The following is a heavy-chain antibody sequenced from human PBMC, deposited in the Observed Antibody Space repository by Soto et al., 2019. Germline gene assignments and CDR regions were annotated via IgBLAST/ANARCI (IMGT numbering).Heavy chain of an antibody. V-gene: IGHV3-30*18. CDR1: GFTFSSYG. D-gene: IGHD3-10*01. CDR2: ISYDGSNK. CDR3: AKVGLLWFGELSFYYYYGMDV. J-gene: IGHJ6*02. Sequence: GGYLRLSCAASGFTFSSYGMHWVRQAPGKGLEWVAVISYDGSNKYYADSVKGRFTISRDNSKNTLYLQMNSLRAEDTAVYYCAKVGLLWFGELSFYYYYGMDVWGQGTTVTVSS.